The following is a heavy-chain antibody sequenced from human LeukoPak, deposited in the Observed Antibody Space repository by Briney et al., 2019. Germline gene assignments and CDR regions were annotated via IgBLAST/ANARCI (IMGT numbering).Heavy chain of an antibody. CDR3: ARTPPYYDFWSGYYAATWFDP. J-gene: IGHJ5*02. D-gene: IGHD3-3*01. CDR1: GGSISSYY. CDR2: IYYSGST. V-gene: IGHV4-59*01. Sequence: SETLYLTCTVSGGSISSYYWSWIRQPPGKGLEWIGYIYYSGSTNYNPSLKSRVTISVDTSKNQFSLKLSSVTAADTAVYYCARTPPYYDFWSGYYAATWFDPWGQGTLVTVSS.